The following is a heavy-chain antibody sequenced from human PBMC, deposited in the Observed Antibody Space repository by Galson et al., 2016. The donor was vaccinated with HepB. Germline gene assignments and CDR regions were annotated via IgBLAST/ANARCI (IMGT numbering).Heavy chain of an antibody. CDR3: ATYYGALPNY. J-gene: IGHJ4*02. CDR1: GITIIFTA. CDR2: CSRTGDKI. V-gene: IGHV3-23*01. D-gene: IGHD4/OR15-4a*01. Sequence: SLRLSCAASGITIIFTATTLVRQAPGKGLEWFLLCSRTGDKIYYEDSVRGRLTISRDSSKNTLNLEMNSLRADDTSLYYCATYYGALPNYWGQGILVTVSS.